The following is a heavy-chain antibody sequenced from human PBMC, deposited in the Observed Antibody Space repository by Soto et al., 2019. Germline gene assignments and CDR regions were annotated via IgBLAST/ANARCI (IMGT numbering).Heavy chain of an antibody. D-gene: IGHD6-6*01. Sequence: QVQLQESGPGLVKPSETLSLTCTVSGGSISSYYWSWIRQPPGKGLEWIGYIYYSGSTNYNPSLKGRVTISEDTSKNQFSLKLSAVTAADTAVYYCARSSIAARRTGYYYMDVWGKGTTVTVSS. CDR1: GGSISSYY. CDR3: ARSSIAARRTGYYYMDV. CDR2: IYYSGST. J-gene: IGHJ6*03. V-gene: IGHV4-59*08.